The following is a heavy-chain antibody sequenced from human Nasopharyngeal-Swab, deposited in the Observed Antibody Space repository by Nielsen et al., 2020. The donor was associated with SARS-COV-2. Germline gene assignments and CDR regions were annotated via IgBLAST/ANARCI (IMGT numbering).Heavy chain of an antibody. D-gene: IGHD5-18*01. CDR1: GGTFSSYA. CDR3: ARVAPLGPAMATAHFDY. J-gene: IGHJ4*02. Sequence: SVKVSCKASGGTFSSYAISWVRQAPGQGLEWMGGIIPIFGTANYAQKFQGRVTITADESTSTAYVELSSLRSEDTAVYYYARVAPLGPAMATAHFDYWGQGTLVTVSS. V-gene: IGHV1-69*13. CDR2: IIPIFGTA.